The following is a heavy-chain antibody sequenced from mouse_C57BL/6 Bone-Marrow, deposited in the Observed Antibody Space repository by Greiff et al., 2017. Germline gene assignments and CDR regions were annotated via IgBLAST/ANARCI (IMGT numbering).Heavy chain of an antibody. CDR2: IYPGSGST. D-gene: IGHD1-2*01. Sequence: QVQLQQSGAELVKPGASVKMSCKASGYTFTSYWITWVKQRPGQGLEWIGDIYPGSGSTNYNEKFKSKATLTVDTSSSTAYMQLSSLTSEDSAVYYCARSGAYYGEGFAYWGQGTLVTVSA. V-gene: IGHV1-55*01. CDR1: GYTFTSYW. J-gene: IGHJ3*01. CDR3: ARSGAYYGEGFAY.